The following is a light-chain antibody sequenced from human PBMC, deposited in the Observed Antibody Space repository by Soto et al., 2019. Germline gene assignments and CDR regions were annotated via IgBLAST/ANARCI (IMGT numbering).Light chain of an antibody. CDR1: SSDIGAFNY. CDR2: GVT. V-gene: IGLV2-14*01. Sequence: QSALTQPASVSGSPGQSITISCTGSSSDIGAFNYVAWYQQHPGKAPKLIIHGVTNRPSGVSSRFSGSKSDYTASLTISGLQAEDEADYYCSSYTTSATRVLGTGTKVTVL. J-gene: IGLJ1*01. CDR3: SSYTTSATRV.